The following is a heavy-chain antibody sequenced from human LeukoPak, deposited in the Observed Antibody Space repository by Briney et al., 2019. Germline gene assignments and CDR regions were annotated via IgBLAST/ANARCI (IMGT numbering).Heavy chain of an antibody. D-gene: IGHD2-15*01. CDR2: ISGSGGST. V-gene: IGHV3-23*01. CDR3: AKDPRVYCSGGSCYVDY. J-gene: IGHJ4*02. CDR1: GFTFSSYA. Sequence: GGSLRLSCAASGFTFSSYAMSWVRQAPGKGLEWVSAISGSGGSTYYADSVKVRFTISRDNSKNTLYLQMNSLRAEDTAVYYCAKDPRVYCSGGSCYVDYWGQGTLVTVSS.